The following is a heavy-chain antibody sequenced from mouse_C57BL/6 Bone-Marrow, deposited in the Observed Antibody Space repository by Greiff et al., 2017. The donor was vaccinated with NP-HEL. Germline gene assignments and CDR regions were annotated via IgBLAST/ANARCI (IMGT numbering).Heavy chain of an antibody. Sequence: VQLQQSGAELVKPGASVKISCKASGYAFTSYWMNWVKQRPGKGLEWIGQIYPGDGDTNYNGKFKGKATLTVDKSSSTAYMQLSSLTSEDSAVYCCARSRQLRLPFAYWGQGTLVTVAA. CDR1: GYAFTSYW. J-gene: IGHJ3*01. D-gene: IGHD3-2*02. CDR3: ARSRQLRLPFAY. CDR2: IYPGDGDT. V-gene: IGHV1-80*01.